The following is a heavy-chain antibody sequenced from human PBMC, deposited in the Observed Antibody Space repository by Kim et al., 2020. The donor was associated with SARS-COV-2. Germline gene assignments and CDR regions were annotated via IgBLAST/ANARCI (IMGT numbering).Heavy chain of an antibody. V-gene: IGHV3-30*04. CDR1: GFTFSSYA. Sequence: GGSLRLSCAASGFTFSSYAMHWVRQAPGKGLEWVAVISYDGSNKYYADSVKGRFTISRDNSKNTLYLQMNSLRAEDTAVYYCARDPPAYSSGSNWFDPWGQGTLVTVSS. CDR2: ISYDGSNK. CDR3: ARDPPAYSSGSNWFDP. J-gene: IGHJ5*02. D-gene: IGHD6-19*01.